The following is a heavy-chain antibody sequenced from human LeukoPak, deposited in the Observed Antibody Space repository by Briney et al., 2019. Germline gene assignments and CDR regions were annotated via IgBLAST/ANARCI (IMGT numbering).Heavy chain of an antibody. Sequence: PSGTLSLTCAVSGGSISSSNWWSWVRQPPGKGLEWIGEIYHSGSTNYNPSLKSRVTISVDKSKNQFSLKLSSVTAADTAVYYCARVGYGDYGGHSPWGQGTLVTVSS. V-gene: IGHV4-4*02. D-gene: IGHD4-17*01. CDR2: IYHSGST. CDR3: ARVGYGDYGGHSP. J-gene: IGHJ5*02. CDR1: GGSISSSNW.